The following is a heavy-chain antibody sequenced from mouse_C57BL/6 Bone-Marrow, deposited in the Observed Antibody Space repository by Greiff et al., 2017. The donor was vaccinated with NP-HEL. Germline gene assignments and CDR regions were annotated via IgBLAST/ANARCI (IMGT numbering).Heavy chain of an antibody. J-gene: IGHJ4*01. Sequence: VQLKQSGAELVRPGASVKLSCTASGFNITDDYMHWVKQRPEQGLEWIGWIDPENGDTEYASKFQGKATITADTSSNTAYLQLSSLTSEDTAVYYCTLIDYGNDVTCYYAMDYWGQGTSVTVSS. D-gene: IGHD2-2*01. CDR2: IDPENGDT. V-gene: IGHV14-4*01. CDR3: TLIDYGNDVTCYYAMDY. CDR1: GFNITDDY.